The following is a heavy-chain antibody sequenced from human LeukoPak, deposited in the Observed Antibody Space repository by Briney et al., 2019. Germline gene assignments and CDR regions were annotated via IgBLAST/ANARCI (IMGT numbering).Heavy chain of an antibody. Sequence: GGSLRLSCAASGVKFDDYDMHWVRQAPGKGLEWVSGISWNGGVIGYVDSVKGRFTISRDNAKNSLYLEMNSLRTEDTALYYCAKVFENYYDSSSIGGDAFDIWGPGTMVTVSS. D-gene: IGHD3-22*01. V-gene: IGHV3-9*01. J-gene: IGHJ3*02. CDR1: GVKFDDYD. CDR2: ISWNGGVI. CDR3: AKVFENYYDSSSIGGDAFDI.